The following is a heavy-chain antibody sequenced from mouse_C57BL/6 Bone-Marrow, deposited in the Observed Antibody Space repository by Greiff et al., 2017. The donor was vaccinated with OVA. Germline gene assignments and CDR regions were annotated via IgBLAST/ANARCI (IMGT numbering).Heavy chain of an antibody. CDR2: INPSSGYT. Sequence: VQLQQSGAELAASGSSLNLSCKASGYTFTSYWMHWVKQRPGQGLEWIGYINPSSGYTKYNQKFKDKATLTADKSSSTAYMQLSSLTYEDSAVYYCARGYGSPFAYWGQGTLVTVSA. D-gene: IGHD1-1*01. J-gene: IGHJ3*01. V-gene: IGHV1-7*01. CDR1: GYTFTSYW. CDR3: ARGYGSPFAY.